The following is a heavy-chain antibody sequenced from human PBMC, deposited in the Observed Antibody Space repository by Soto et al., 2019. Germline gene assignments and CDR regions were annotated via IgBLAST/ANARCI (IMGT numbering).Heavy chain of an antibody. CDR1: GGSISNGAYY. D-gene: IGHD3-22*01. CDR2: IYYSGST. Sequence: QVQLQESGPGLVKPSQTLSLTCSVSGGSISNGAYYWSWIRQLPGKGLEWIGYIYYSGSTSYNPSLKSRVTITVATSNNQFSLKLSSVTAADTAVYYCARDAENLYYDSNGPPSRGFDYWGQGALVTVSS. V-gene: IGHV4-31*03. J-gene: IGHJ4*02. CDR3: ARDAENLYYDSNGPPSRGFDY.